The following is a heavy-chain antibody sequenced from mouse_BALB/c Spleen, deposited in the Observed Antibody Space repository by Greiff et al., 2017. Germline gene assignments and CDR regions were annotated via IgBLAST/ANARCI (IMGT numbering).Heavy chain of an antibody. CDR2: ILPGSGST. CDR3: ARRPARASGYFDY. D-gene: IGHD3-1*01. CDR1: GYTFSSYW. Sequence: VQVVESGAELMKPGASVKISCKATGYTFSSYWIEWVKQRPGHGLEWIGEILPGSGSTNYNEKFKGKATFTADTSSNTAYMQLSSLTSEDSAVYYCARRPARASGYFDYWGQGTTLTVSS. J-gene: IGHJ2*01. V-gene: IGHV1-9*01.